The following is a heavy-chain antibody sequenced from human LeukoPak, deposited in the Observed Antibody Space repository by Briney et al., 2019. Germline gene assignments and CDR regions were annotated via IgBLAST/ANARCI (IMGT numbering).Heavy chain of an antibody. CDR1: GGSISSYY. V-gene: IGHV4-59*01. CDR2: IYYSGST. J-gene: IGHJ4*02. D-gene: IGHD4-17*01. CDR3: ARGRVTTLDY. Sequence: SETLSLTCTVSGGSISSYYWSSIRQPPGKGLEWIGYIYYSGSTNYNPSLKSRVTISVDTSKNQFSLKLSSVTAADTAVYYCARGRVTTLDYWGQGTLVTVSS.